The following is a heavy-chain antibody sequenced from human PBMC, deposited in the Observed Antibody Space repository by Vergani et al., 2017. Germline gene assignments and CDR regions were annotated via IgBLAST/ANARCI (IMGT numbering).Heavy chain of an antibody. Sequence: QVQLQESGPGLVKPSQTLSLTCTVSGGSISSGDYYWSRIGQPPGKGLEWIGYIYYSGRTYYNPSLKSRVTISVNTSTNQFSLKLSSGTAADTAVYYCARSESGSYPRNWNQGTLVTVSS. J-gene: IGHJ4*02. CDR1: GGSISSGDYY. CDR3: ARSESGSYPRN. D-gene: IGHD1-26*01. CDR2: IYYSGRT. V-gene: IGHV4-30-4*08.